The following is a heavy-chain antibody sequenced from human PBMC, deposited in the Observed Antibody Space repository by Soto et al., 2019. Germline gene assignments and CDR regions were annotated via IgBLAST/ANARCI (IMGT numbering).Heavy chain of an antibody. J-gene: IGHJ6*02. CDR3: ARGAIVVVPAAITYYGMDV. CDR1: GGTFSSYA. CDR2: IIPIFGTA. D-gene: IGHD2-2*01. V-gene: IGHV1-69*13. Sequence: AAVRVSCNACGGTFSSYAISWVRQAPGQGLEWMGGIIPIFGTANYAQKFQGRVTITADESTSTAYMELSSLRSEDTAVYYCARGAIVVVPAAITYYGMDVWGQGTTVTVSS.